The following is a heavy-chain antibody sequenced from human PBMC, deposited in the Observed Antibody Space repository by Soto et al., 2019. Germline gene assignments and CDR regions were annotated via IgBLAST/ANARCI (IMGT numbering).Heavy chain of an antibody. Sequence: QTGGSLRLSCAASGFSFSNYGMHWVRQAPGKGLEWVAGISYDGSDKYSADCAKGRFSISRDNSKNTLYLQMNSLRAEDTAVYYCARASAAAPRWDWFDPWGQGTLVTVSS. V-gene: IGHV3-33*01. CDR3: ARASAAAPRWDWFDP. CDR2: ISYDGSDK. J-gene: IGHJ5*02. D-gene: IGHD6-25*01. CDR1: GFSFSNYG.